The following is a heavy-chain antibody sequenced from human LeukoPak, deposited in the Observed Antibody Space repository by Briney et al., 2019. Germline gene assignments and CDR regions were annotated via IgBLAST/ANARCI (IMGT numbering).Heavy chain of an antibody. V-gene: IGHV3-48*01. CDR1: GFTFSSYS. CDR3: ARDPDPTAAAGFDY. D-gene: IGHD6-13*01. J-gene: IGHJ4*02. CDR2: ISSSSTI. Sequence: GGSLRLSCAASGFTFSSYSMNWVRQAPGKGLEWVSYISSSSTIYYADSVKGRFTISRDNAKNSLYLQMNSLRAEDTAVYYCARDPDPTAAAGFDYWGQGTLVTVSS.